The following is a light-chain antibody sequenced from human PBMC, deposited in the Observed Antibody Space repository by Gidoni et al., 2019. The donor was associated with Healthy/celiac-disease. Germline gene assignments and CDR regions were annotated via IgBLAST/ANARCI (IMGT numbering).Light chain of an antibody. V-gene: IGKV3-15*01. J-gene: IGKJ1*01. Sequence: EIVMTQSPAPLSVSPGERATLSCRASQSVSSNLAWYQQKPGQAPRLLIYGASTRATGIPARFSGSGSGTEFTLTISSLQSEDFAVYYCQQYNNWPPTWTFGQXTKVEIK. CDR3: QQYNNWPPTWT. CDR2: GAS. CDR1: QSVSSN.